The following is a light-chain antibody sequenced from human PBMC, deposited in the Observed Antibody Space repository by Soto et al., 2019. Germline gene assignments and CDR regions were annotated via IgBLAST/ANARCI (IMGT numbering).Light chain of an antibody. CDR1: QIISSW. CDR3: QQYNSYSTWT. V-gene: IGKV1-5*01. Sequence: DIQMTQSPSTLSASVGDRVTITCRSSQIISSWLAWYQQKPGKAPKLLIYDASSLETGVPSRFSGSGSGTEFTLTISSLQPDDFATYYCQQYNSYSTWTFGQGTKVDI. CDR2: DAS. J-gene: IGKJ1*01.